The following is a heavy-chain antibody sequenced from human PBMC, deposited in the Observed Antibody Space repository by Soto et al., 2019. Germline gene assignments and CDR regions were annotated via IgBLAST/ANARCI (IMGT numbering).Heavy chain of an antibody. CDR2: IYSSGTT. Sequence: EVQLVESGGGVIQPGGSLRLSCAASGFTFSDHQMNWVRQAQGRGLEWVSVIYSSGTTYYGDSVKGRFTLSRDNSKNTLYLQMNSLRTEDTALYYCARSGSPFHSDSTGYWGFDYWGQGTLVTVSS. CDR3: ARSGSPFHSDSTGYWGFDY. V-gene: IGHV3-53*01. J-gene: IGHJ4*02. D-gene: IGHD3-9*01. CDR1: GFTFSDHQ.